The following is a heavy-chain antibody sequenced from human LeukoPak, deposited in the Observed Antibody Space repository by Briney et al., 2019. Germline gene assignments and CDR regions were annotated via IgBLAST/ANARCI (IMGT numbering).Heavy chain of an antibody. CDR2: ISYDGSNK. V-gene: IGHV3-30-3*01. D-gene: IGHD6-25*01. CDR1: GFTFSSYA. Sequence: GGSLRLSCAASGFTFSSYAMHWVRQAPGKGLEWVAVISYDGSNKYYADSVKGRFTISRDNAKNSVYLQMNSLRAEDTAIYYCARAAGWFDPWGQGTLVTASS. J-gene: IGHJ5*02. CDR3: ARAAGWFDP.